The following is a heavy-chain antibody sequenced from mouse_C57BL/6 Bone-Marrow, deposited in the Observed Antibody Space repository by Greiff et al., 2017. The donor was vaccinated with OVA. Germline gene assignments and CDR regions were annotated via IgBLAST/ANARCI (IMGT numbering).Heavy chain of an antibody. D-gene: IGHD1-1*01. CDR1: GFNIKDDY. CDR3: TTYGRSLDY. CDR2: IDPENGDT. Sequence: EVQVVESGAELVRPGASVKLSCTASGFNIKDDYMHWVKQRPEQGLEWIGWIDPENGDTEYASKFQGKATITADTSSNTAYLQLSSLTSEDTAVYYCTTYGRSLDYGGQGTTLTVSS. V-gene: IGHV14-4*01. J-gene: IGHJ2*01.